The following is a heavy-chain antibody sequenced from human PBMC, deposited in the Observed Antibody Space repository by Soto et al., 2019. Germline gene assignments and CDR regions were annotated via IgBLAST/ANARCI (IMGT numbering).Heavy chain of an antibody. CDR2: ITSSSSAI. D-gene: IGHD6-19*01. CDR3: EGGPVAACDY. CDR1: GFTFSSYS. Sequence: EVQLVESGGGLVQAGGSLRLSCAASGFTFSSYSMNWVRQAPGKGLEWVSHITSSSSAIYYADSVKGRITISRDNAQNSRFLYRNSLRAEDTAVYYGEGGPVAACDYGGRGILVIVA. V-gene: IGHV3-48*01. J-gene: IGHJ4*02.